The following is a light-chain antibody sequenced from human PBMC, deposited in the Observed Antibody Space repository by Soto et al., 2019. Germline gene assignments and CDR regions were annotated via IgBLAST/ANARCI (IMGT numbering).Light chain of an antibody. V-gene: IGKV1-9*01. CDR3: QRHDNYPLS. J-gene: IGKJ4*01. Sequence: DIQLTQSPSFLSASVGDRVTITCRASQGIKSHLAWYQQKPGKAPKLLIYAASTFQSGVPSRFSGGGSGTEFTLTISSLQPEDFANYYCQRHDNYPLSFGGGTKVEIK. CDR1: QGIKSH. CDR2: AAS.